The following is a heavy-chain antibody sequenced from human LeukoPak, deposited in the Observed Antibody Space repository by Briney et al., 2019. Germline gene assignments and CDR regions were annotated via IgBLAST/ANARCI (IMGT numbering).Heavy chain of an antibody. CDR1: GGSISSGSYY. D-gene: IGHD2-2*01. CDR3: ARLPARYCSSTSCYSLQYYYYYYMDV. J-gene: IGHJ6*03. V-gene: IGHV4-61*02. Sequence: SETLSLTCTVSGGSISSGSYYWSWIRQPAGKGLEWIGRIYTSGSTNYNPSLKSRVTISVDTSKNQFSLKLSSVTAADTAVYYCARLPARYCSSTSCYSLQYYYYYYMDVWGKGTTVTISS. CDR2: IYTSGST.